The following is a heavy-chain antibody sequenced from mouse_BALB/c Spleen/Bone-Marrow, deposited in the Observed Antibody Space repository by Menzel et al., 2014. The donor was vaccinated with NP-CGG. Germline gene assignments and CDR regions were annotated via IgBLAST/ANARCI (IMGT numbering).Heavy chain of an antibody. CDR1: GSTFSDFY. J-gene: IGHJ4*01. Sequence: EVKVVESGGGLVQPGGSLRLSCATSGSTFSDFYMEWVRQPPGKRLEWIAASRDKANDYTTEYSASLKGRFIVSRDTSQSILYLQMNALRAEDTAIYYRARDTGTRAMDYWGQGTSVTVSS. CDR2: SRDKANDYTT. CDR3: ARDTGTRAMDY. V-gene: IGHV7-1*02. D-gene: IGHD4-1*01.